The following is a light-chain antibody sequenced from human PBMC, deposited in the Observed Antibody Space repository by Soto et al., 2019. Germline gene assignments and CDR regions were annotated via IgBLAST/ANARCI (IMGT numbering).Light chain of an antibody. Sequence: QSVLTQPPSASGTPGQRVTISCSGSSSNIGNNDVYWYQQFPGTAPKLVVYKNNQRPSGVPDRFSGSKSGTSASLAISGLRSEDEADYYCAAWDDSLGEVFVTGTKVTVL. CDR1: SSNIGNND. J-gene: IGLJ1*01. CDR3: AAWDDSLGEV. CDR2: KNN. V-gene: IGLV1-47*01.